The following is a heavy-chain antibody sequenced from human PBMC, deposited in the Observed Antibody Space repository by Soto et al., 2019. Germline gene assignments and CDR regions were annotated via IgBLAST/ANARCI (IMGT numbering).Heavy chain of an antibody. J-gene: IGHJ4*02. CDR1: GFTFGSYG. CDR3: VRDGSGSY. D-gene: IGHD6-19*01. Sequence: GGSLRLSCAASGFTFGSYGMHWVRQAPGKGLVWVSRINSGGSLITYADSVKGRFTISRDNAKNTLYLQMDSLRGEDTAVYYCVRDGSGSYWGQGTLVTVSS. V-gene: IGHV3-74*03. CDR2: INSGGSLI.